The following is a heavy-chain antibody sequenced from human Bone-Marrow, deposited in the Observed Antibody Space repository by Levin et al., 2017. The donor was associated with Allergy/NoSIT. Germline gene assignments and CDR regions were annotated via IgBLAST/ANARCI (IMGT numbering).Heavy chain of an antibody. CDR2: IYYSGST. J-gene: IGHJ6*03. D-gene: IGHD6-6*01. CDR3: ARPFEYSSSSGVYYYYMDV. CDR1: GGSISSSSYY. Sequence: SETLSLTCTVSGGSISSSSYYWGWIRQPPGKGLEWIGSIYYSGSTYYNPSLKSRVTISVDTSKNQFSLKLSSVTAADTAVYYCARPFEYSSSSGVYYYYMDVWGKGTTVTVSS. V-gene: IGHV4-39*01.